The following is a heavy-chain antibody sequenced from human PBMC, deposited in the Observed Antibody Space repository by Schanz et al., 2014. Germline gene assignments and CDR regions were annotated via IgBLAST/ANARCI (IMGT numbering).Heavy chain of an antibody. D-gene: IGHD6-19*01. V-gene: IGHV4-4*02. CDR3: AGRPVRARSGGLDS. CDR2: IYQSGKT. J-gene: IGHJ4*02. CDR1: GGSISSNNW. Sequence: QVQLQESGPGLVKPSGTLSLTCTVSGGSISSNNWWTWVRQPPGKGLEWIGEIYQSGKTTYDPSLKSRLTVWMDKSSNQFSLRLTSVTAADTAVYFCAGRPVRARSGGLDSWGQGTLVTVSS.